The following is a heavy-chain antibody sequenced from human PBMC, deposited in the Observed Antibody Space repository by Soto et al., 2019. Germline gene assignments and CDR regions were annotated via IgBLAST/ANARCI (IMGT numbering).Heavy chain of an antibody. J-gene: IGHJ3*02. Sequence: QVQLQESGPGLVKPSQTLSLTCSVSGGSITGAYYWSWIRQHPGKGLDWIGYIFSSGTAYYNPSLKTRTIISAATSNNQFSLKMTSVTAADTAVYYCARYAQVYDGFDIWGQGTLVSVSS. CDR2: IFSSGTA. CDR3: ARYAQVYDGFDI. CDR1: GGSITGAYY. V-gene: IGHV4-31*03.